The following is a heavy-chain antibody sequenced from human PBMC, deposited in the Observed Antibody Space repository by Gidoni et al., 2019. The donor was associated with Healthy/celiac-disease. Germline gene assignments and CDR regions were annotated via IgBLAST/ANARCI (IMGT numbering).Heavy chain of an antibody. J-gene: IGHJ4*02. CDR2: ISSSSSYI. D-gene: IGHD6-19*01. Sequence: EVPLVESVGGLVKPGGSLRPSCAASGVTFSSYSMNWVRQAPGKGLEWVSSISSSSSYIYYADSVKSRFTISRDNAKNSLYLQMNSLRAEDTAVYYCARQWLFDYWGQGTLVTVSS. CDR3: ARQWLFDY. CDR1: GVTFSSYS. V-gene: IGHV3-21*01.